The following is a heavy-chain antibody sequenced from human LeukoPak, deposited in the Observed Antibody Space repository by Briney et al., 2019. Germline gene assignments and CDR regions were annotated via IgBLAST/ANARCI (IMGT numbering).Heavy chain of an antibody. J-gene: IGHJ4*02. CDR3: ARDAKPRGSGWRFDY. CDR2: IYSGGST. D-gene: IGHD6-19*01. Sequence: GGSLRLSCAASGFTVSSNYMSWVRQAPGKGLEWVSVIYSGGSTYYADSVKGRFTISRDNSKNTLYLQMNSLRAEDTAVYYCARDAKPRGSGWRFDYWGQGTLVTVSS. V-gene: IGHV3-53*01. CDR1: GFTVSSNY.